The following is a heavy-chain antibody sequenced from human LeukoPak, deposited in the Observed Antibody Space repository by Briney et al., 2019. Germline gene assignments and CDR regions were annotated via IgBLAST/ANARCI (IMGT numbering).Heavy chain of an antibody. CDR2: INPDGSRT. D-gene: IGHD2-21*01. CDR3: ARYEQRLEVITSDP. V-gene: IGHV3-74*01. CDR1: GFTFNSYW. Sequence: PGGSLRLSCAASGFTFNSYWMVWFRQAPGKGLVWVSCINPDGSRTLHADSVKGRFTISRDYAKNTLYLQMNSLRVEDTAMYYCARYEQRLEVITSDPWSREPWSPSPQ. J-gene: IGHJ5*02.